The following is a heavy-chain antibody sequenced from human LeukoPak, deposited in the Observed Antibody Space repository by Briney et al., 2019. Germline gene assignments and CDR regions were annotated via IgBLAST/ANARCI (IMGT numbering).Heavy chain of an antibody. CDR1: GFTFSSYW. D-gene: IGHD6-13*01. J-gene: IGHJ5*02. CDR3: ARPYSSSWYGWFDP. V-gene: IGHV3-7*04. Sequence: PGGSLRLSCAASGFTFSSYWMSWVRQAPGKGLEWVANIKQDGSEKYYVDSVRGRFTISRDNAKNSLYLQMNSLRAGDTAVYYCARPYSSSWYGWFDPWGQGTLVTVSS. CDR2: IKQDGSEK.